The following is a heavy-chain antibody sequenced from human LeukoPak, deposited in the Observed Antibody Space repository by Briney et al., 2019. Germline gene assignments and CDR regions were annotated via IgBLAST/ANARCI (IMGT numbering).Heavy chain of an antibody. CDR3: ARNSAARIHYYYYYYMDV. CDR2: INPNRGGT. V-gene: IGHV1-2*02. J-gene: IGHJ6*03. D-gene: IGHD2-2*01. CDR1: GYTFTGYY. Sequence: ASVKVSCKASGYTFTGYYMHWVRQAPGQGLEWMGWINPNRGGTNYAQKLQGRVTMTRDTSISTAYTQLSRLRSDDTAVYYCARNSAARIHYYYYYYMDVWGKGTTVTVSS.